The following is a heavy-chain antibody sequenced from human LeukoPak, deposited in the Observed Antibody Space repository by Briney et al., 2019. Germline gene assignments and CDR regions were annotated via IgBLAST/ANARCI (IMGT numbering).Heavy chain of an antibody. CDR2: IHPNSGGT. Sequence: ASVKVSCKASGYTFTGYYLHWVRQAPGQGLEWMGWIHPNSGGTNYAQKFQGRVTMTRDTSISTAYLDLSRLRSDDTAVYYCARVVEGYVRFRVYYYYYMDVWGKGTTVTVSS. D-gene: IGHD2-15*01. V-gene: IGHV1-2*02. CDR1: GYTFTGYY. CDR3: ARVVEGYVRFRVYYYYYMDV. J-gene: IGHJ6*03.